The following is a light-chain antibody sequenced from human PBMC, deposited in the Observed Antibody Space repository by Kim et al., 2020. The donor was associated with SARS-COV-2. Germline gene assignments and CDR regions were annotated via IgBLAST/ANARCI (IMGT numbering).Light chain of an antibody. V-gene: IGLV7-46*01. J-gene: IGLJ3*02. CDR1: TGAVTSGHY. CDR3: LLSHSSPRQGV. CDR2: DTS. Sequence: QAVVTQEPSLTVSPGGTVTLTCGSSTGAVTSGHYPYWFQQKPGQAPRTLIFDTSDKHSWTPARFSGSLLGGKAALTLSGAQPEDEAEYYCLLSHSSPRQGVFGGGTQLTVL.